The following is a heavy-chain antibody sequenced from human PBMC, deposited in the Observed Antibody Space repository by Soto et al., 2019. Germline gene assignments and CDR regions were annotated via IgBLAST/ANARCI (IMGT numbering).Heavy chain of an antibody. CDR1: GYSFTSYW. CDR3: ARHGPRNPTGYSYGHVYYYYYGMDV. V-gene: IGHV5-51*01. D-gene: IGHD5-18*01. CDR2: IYPGDSDT. Sequence: GESLKISCKGSGYSFTSYWIGWVRQMPGKGLEWMGIIYPGDSDTRYSPSFQGQVTISADKSISTAYLQWSSLKASDTAMYYCARHGPRNPTGYSYGHVYYYYYGMDVWGQGTTVTVSS. J-gene: IGHJ6*02.